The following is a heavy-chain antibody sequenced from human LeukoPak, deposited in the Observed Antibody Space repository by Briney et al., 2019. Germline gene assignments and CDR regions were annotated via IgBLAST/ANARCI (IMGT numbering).Heavy chain of an antibody. CDR2: INPSGGST. Sequence: GASVRVSCKASGYTFTSYYMHWVREAPGRGLEWRGIINPSGGSTSYAQKFQGRVTMTRDMSTSTVYMELSSLRSEDPAVYYCARGARDGYNNGFDYWGQGTLVTVSP. CDR1: GYTFTSYY. J-gene: IGHJ4*02. V-gene: IGHV1-46*01. D-gene: IGHD5-24*01. CDR3: ARGARDGYNNGFDY.